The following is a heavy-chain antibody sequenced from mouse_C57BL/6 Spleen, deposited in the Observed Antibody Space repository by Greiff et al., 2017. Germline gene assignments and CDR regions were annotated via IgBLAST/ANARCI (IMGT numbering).Heavy chain of an antibody. D-gene: IGHD2-2*01. CDR2: IDPSDSYT. Sequence: VQLQQPGAELVMPGASVKLSCKASGYTFTSYWMHWVKQRPGQGLEWIGEIDPSDSYTNYNQKFKGKSTLTVDKSSSTAYMQLSSLTSEDSAVYYCARSYGYVLYAMDYWGQGTSVTVSS. CDR3: ARSYGYVLYAMDY. J-gene: IGHJ4*01. V-gene: IGHV1-69*01. CDR1: GYTFTSYW.